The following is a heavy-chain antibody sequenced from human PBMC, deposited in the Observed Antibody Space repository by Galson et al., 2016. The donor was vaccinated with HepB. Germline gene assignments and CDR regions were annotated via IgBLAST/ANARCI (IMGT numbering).Heavy chain of an antibody. CDR3: AKYSGWGTRNFDS. D-gene: IGHD3-10*01. Sequence: SLRLSCAASGFTFTFYAMAWVRQAPGKGLEWLSSIAGLGGGIYYADAVKGRFAISRENSKNTLYLEMNNPRAEDTAVYYCAKYSGWGTRNFDSWGQGTLVTVST. V-gene: IGHV3-23*01. CDR2: IAGLGGGI. CDR1: GFTFTFYA. J-gene: IGHJ4*02.